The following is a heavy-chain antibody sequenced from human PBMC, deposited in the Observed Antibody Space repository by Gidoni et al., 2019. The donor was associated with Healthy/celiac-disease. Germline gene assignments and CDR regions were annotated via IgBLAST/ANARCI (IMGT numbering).Heavy chain of an antibody. CDR2: INPNSGGT. CDR1: GYTFPGYY. D-gene: IGHD4-17*01. V-gene: IGHV1-2*02. Sequence: QVQLVQSGAEVKKPGASVKVSCKASGYTFPGYYMHWVRQAPGQGLEWMGWINPNSGGTNYAQKFQGRVTMTRDTSISTAYMELSRLRSDDTAGYYGAGEGRETTVTSGWFDPWGQGTLVTVSS. J-gene: IGHJ5*02. CDR3: AGEGRETTVTSGWFDP.